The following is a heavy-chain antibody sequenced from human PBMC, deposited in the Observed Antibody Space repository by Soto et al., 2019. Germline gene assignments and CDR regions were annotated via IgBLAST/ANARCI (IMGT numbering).Heavy chain of an antibody. CDR2: IKQDGSEK. CDR1: GVTFSSYW. CDR3: ARDRAEVGYYYYYYMDV. Sequence: GGSLRLSCAASGVTFSSYWMSWVRQAPGKGLEWVANIKQDGSEKYYVDSVKGRFTISRDNAKNSLYLQMNSLRAEDTAVYYCARDRAEVGYYYYYYMDVWGKGTTVTVSS. D-gene: IGHD3-10*01. V-gene: IGHV3-7*01. J-gene: IGHJ6*03.